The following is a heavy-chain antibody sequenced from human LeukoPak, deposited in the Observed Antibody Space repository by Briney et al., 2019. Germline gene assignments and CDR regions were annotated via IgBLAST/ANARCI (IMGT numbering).Heavy chain of an antibody. CDR3: WRHEYSYGYRD. V-gene: IGHV4-59*08. J-gene: IGHJ4*02. CDR2: IYYSGSS. Sequence: SETLSLTCTVSGGSFSDYYWGWIRQPPGKGLECIGYIYYSGSSSYNPSLKSRVTIPVDTSNTKFSLKLSSVTAADTAVYYCWRHEYSYGYRDWCQGTLVTVSA. CDR1: GGSFSDYY. D-gene: IGHD5-18*01.